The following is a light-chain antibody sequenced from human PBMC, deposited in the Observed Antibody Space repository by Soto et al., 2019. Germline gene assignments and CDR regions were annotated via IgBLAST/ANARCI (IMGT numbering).Light chain of an antibody. J-gene: IGKJ1*01. CDR3: QQYDSSPMT. CDR2: GAS. V-gene: IGKV3-20*01. CDR1: QSVSSSY. Sequence: EIVLTQSPGTLSLSPGERAILSCRASQSVSSSYLAWYQQKPGQAPRLLIYGASSRATGIPDRFSGSGSGTDFTLTISRLEPEDFAVYYCQQYDSSPMTFGQGTKVEIK.